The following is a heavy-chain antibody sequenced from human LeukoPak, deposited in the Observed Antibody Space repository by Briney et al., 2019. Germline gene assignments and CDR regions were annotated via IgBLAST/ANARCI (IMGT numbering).Heavy chain of an antibody. Sequence: PGGSPRLSCAASGFTFSSYAMSWVRQAPGKGLEWVSAISGSGGSTYYADSVKGRFTISRDNSKNTLYLQMNSLRAEDTAVYYCAKDCSGGSCYFDYWGQGTLVTVSS. J-gene: IGHJ4*02. CDR2: ISGSGGST. D-gene: IGHD2-15*01. V-gene: IGHV3-23*01. CDR3: AKDCSGGSCYFDY. CDR1: GFTFSSYA.